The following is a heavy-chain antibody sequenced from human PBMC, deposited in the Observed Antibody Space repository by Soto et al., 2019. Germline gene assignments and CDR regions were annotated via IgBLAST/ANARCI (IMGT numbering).Heavy chain of an antibody. CDR3: ARSQGSSTSLEIYYYYYYGMDV. J-gene: IGHJ6*02. CDR1: GYTFTTHG. CDR2: IRASTGYT. D-gene: IGHD2-2*01. Sequence: ASVKVSCKASGYTFTTHGISWVRQAPGRGLEWIGWIRASTGYTHYPQNLQGRVTVTADESTSTAYMELRSLRSEDTAVYYCARSQGSSTSLEIYYYYYYGMDVWGQGTTVTVSS. V-gene: IGHV1-18*01.